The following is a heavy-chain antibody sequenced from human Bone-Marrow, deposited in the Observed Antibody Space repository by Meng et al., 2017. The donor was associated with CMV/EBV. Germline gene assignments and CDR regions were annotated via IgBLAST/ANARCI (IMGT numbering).Heavy chain of an antibody. V-gene: IGHV3-43D*04. CDR2: IRWDGGRT. D-gene: IGHD6-13*01. J-gene: IGHJ4*02. CDR1: GFIFDDYA. CDR3: AKDSPCHASSWHSVDY. Sequence: GGSLRLSCTASGFIFDDYAMHWVRQAPGKGLEWVSLIRWDGGRTYYADSVKGRFTISRDNTKNFLYLQMNSLRPEDTALYYCAKDSPCHASSWHSVDYWGQGTLVTVSS.